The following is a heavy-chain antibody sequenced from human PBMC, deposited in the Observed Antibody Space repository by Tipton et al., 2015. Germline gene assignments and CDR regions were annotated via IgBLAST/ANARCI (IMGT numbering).Heavy chain of an antibody. CDR2: ISYTDNV. J-gene: IGHJ6*02. CDR3: ARDLEHGMDV. CDR1: GCSVTSGNYY. V-gene: IGHV4-61*01. Sequence: GLVKPSEILSLTCNVSGCSVTSGNYYWSWIRQPPGKGLEWIGYISYTDNVHYNPSLESRVTISVDTSKNQFSLTLNSGTAAGTAVYYCARDLEHGMDVWGQGTTVTVSS. D-gene: IGHD5-24*01.